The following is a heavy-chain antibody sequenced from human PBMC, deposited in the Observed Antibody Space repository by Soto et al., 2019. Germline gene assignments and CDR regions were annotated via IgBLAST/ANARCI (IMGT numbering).Heavy chain of an antibody. CDR2: IYYSGST. J-gene: IGHJ4*02. CDR3: ARVVDEVATIFDY. CDR1: GGSISSYY. D-gene: IGHD5-12*01. Sequence: SETLSLTCTVSGGSISSYYWSWIRQPPGKGLEWIGYIYYSGSTNYNPSLKSRVTISVDTSKNQFSLKLSSVTAADTAVYYCARVVDEVATIFDYWGQGTLVTVSS. V-gene: IGHV4-59*01.